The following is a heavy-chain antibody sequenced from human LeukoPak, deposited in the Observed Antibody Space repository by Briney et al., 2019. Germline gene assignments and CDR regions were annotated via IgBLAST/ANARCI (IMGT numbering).Heavy chain of an antibody. CDR3: ARPLMGDSSGYYYWYFDL. V-gene: IGHV4-39*07. D-gene: IGHD3-22*01. CDR2: IYYSGST. CDR1: GGSISSSSYY. J-gene: IGHJ2*01. Sequence: NPSETLSLTCTVSGGSISSSSYYWGWIRQPPGKGLEWIGSIYYSGSTYYNPSLKSRVTISVDTSKNQFSLKLSSVTAADTAVYYCARPLMGDSSGYYYWYFDLWGRGTLVTVSS.